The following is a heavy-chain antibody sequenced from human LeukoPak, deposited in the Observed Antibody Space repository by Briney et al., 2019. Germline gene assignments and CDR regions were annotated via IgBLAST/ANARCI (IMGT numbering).Heavy chain of an antibody. CDR1: GGSISSGDYY. CDR2: IYYSGST. D-gene: IGHD2-15*01. V-gene: IGHV4-30-4*08. Sequence: KTSQTLSLTCTVSGGSISSGDYYWSWIRQPPGKGLEWIGYIYYSGSTYYNPSLKSRVTISVDTSKNQFSLKLSSVTAADTAVYYCARVGYCSGGSCYDYWGQETLVTVSS. J-gene: IGHJ4*02. CDR3: ARVGYCSGGSCYDY.